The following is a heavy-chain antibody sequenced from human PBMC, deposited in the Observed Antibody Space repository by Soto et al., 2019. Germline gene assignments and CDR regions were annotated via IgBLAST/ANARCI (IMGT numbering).Heavy chain of an antibody. CDR1: GGTFIRHP. J-gene: IGHJ6*02. Sequence: SVKVSCKASGGTFIRHPLRWVRQAPGQGLEWMGGILPIFGAVDYAQKFRDRVTITADTSTSIAYMELSSLRSEDTAIYYCARVGGNCRSSSCGMDGWGQGTTVTVSS. D-gene: IGHD2-2*01. CDR2: ILPIFGAV. CDR3: ARVGGNCRSSSCGMDG. V-gene: IGHV1-69*06.